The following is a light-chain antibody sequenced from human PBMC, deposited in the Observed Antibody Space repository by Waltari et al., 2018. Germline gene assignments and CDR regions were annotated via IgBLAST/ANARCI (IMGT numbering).Light chain of an antibody. J-gene: IGKJ1*01. Sequence: DILMTQSPSTLSASVGDRGPITCRASQSIGNWLAWYQQTSVKVPKALIYKVSVLASGVPSRFSGSGSETEFTLIISGLQVDDAATYYCQQYNNAWTFGQGTKVEIK. CDR3: QQYNNAWT. V-gene: IGKV1-5*03. CDR2: KVS. CDR1: QSIGNW.